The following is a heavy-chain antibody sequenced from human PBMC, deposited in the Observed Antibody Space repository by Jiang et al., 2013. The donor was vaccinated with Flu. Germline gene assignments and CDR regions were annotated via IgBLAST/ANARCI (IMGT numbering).Heavy chain of an antibody. CDR1: GGSISSYY. Sequence: GPGLVKPSETLSLTCTVSGGSISSYYWSWIRQPPGKGLEWIGYIYYSGSTNYNPSLKSRVTISVDTSKNQFSLKLSSVTAADTAVYYCAGFPSTGDLLFDYWGQGTLVTVSS. D-gene: IGHD7-27*01. CDR2: IYYSGST. J-gene: IGHJ4*02. V-gene: IGHV4-59*01. CDR3: AGFPSTGDLLFDY.